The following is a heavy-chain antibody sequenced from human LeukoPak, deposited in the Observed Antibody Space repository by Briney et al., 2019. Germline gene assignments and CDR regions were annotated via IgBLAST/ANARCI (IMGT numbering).Heavy chain of an antibody. Sequence: PSETLSLTCAVYGGSFSGYYWSWIRQPPGKGLEWIGEINHSGSTNYNPSLESRVTISVDTSKNQFSLKVTSVTAADTAVYFCARSTFSYGYGNWFDPWGQGTLVTVSS. CDR3: ARSTFSYGYGNWFDP. J-gene: IGHJ5*02. CDR2: INHSGST. V-gene: IGHV4-34*01. CDR1: GGSFSGYY. D-gene: IGHD5-18*01.